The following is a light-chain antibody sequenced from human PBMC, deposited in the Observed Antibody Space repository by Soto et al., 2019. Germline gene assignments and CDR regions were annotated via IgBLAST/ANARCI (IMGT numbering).Light chain of an antibody. J-gene: IGLJ3*02. Sequence: QSVLTQPPSVSGAPGQRVTISCTGSSSNIGAGYDVHWYQQLPGTAPKLLIYNHVNRPSGVPDRFSGSKSDTSASLAITGLQAEDEADYYCQSYDSSLTGSVFGGGTQLTVL. V-gene: IGLV1-40*01. CDR2: NHV. CDR1: SSNIGAGYD. CDR3: QSYDSSLTGSV.